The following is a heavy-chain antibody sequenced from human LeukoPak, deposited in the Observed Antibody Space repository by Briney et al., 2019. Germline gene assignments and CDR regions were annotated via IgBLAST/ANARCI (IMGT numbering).Heavy chain of an antibody. CDR2: IYHSGST. CDR1: GYSISSGYY. D-gene: IGHD6-19*01. CDR3: ARVAGRGYPFDY. J-gene: IGHJ4*02. Sequence: SETLSLTCTVSGYSISSGYYWGWIRQPPGKGLEWIGSIYHSGSTYYNVSLKSRVTMSLDTSKNQFSLKLSSVTAAETAVYYCARVAGRGYPFDYWGQGTLVTVSS. V-gene: IGHV4-38-2*02.